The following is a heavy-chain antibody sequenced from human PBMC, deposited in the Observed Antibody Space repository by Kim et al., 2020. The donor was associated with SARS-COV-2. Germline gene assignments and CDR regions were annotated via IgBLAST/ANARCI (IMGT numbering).Heavy chain of an antibody. CDR3: TTDPRF. Sequence: GGSLRLSCAASKFTMKGAWMSWVRQAPGKGLEWVARIKSKGEAGATAYIAPVEGRFTISRDDSKNMVYLQMNSLKIEDSAVYYCTTDPRFWGQGTQVIVSS. V-gene: IGHV3-15*01. J-gene: IGHJ1*01. CDR2: IKSKGEAGAT. CDR1: KFTMKGAW.